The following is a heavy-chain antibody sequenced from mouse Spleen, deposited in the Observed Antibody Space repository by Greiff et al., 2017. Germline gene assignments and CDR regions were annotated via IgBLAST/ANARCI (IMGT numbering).Heavy chain of an antibody. CDR1: GFTFSSYA. D-gene: IGHD1-1*01. V-gene: IGHV5-9*01. Sequence: EVMLVESGGGLVKLGGSLKLSCAASGFTFSSYAMSWVRQTPEKRLEWVATISSGGDNIYYPDSVKGRFTISRDNAKNTLYLQMSSLKSEDTAMYYCARLYYYGSRDYFDYWGQGTTLTVSS. CDR3: ARLYYYGSRDYFDY. J-gene: IGHJ2*01. CDR2: ISSGGDNI.